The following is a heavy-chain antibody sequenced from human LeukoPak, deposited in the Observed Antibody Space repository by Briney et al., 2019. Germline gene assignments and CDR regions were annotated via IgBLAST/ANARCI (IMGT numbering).Heavy chain of an antibody. CDR1: GGSISSHY. V-gene: IGHV4-59*11. D-gene: IGHD3-10*01. CDR2: IYYSGST. J-gene: IGHJ4*02. CDR3: AGGELPGPFDY. Sequence: SETLSLTCTVSGGSISSHYWSWIRQPPGKGLEWIGYIYYSGSTNYNPSLKSRVTISVDTSKNQFSLKLSSVTAADTAVYYCAGGELPGPFDYWGQGTLVTVSS.